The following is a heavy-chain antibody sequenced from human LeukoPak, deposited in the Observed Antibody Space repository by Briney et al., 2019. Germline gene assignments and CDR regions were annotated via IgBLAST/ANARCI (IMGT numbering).Heavy chain of an antibody. CDR1: GYTFIDYY. CDR2: INTNSGGT. V-gene: IGHV1-2*02. CDR3: ARAGGRSWFDP. J-gene: IGHJ5*02. Sequence: EASVKVSCKASGYTFIDYYMHWVRQAPGQGLEWMGWINTNSGGTNYAQKFQGRVTMTTDTSMSTAYMELSRLTSDDTAVYYCARAGGRSWFDPWGQGTLVTVSS.